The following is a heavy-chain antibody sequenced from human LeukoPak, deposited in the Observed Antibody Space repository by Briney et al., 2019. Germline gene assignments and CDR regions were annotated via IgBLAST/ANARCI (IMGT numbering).Heavy chain of an antibody. Sequence: GASVKVSCKASGYTFTSYYMHWVRQAPGQGLEWMGIINPSGGSTSYAQKFQGRVTMTRDTSTSTVYMELSSLRSEDTAVYYCARGVRGARSGNWFDPWGQGTLVTVSS. CDR2: INPSGGST. D-gene: IGHD4/OR15-4a*01. CDR1: GYTFTSYY. V-gene: IGHV1-46*01. J-gene: IGHJ5*02. CDR3: ARGVRGARSGNWFDP.